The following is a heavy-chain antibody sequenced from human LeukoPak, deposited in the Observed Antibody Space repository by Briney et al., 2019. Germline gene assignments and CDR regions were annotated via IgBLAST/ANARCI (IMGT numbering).Heavy chain of an antibody. Sequence: GGSLRLSCAASGFTFSSYWMSWVRQAPGKGLEWVANIKQDGSEKYYVDSVKGRFTISRDNAKNSLYLQMNSLRAEDTAVYYCAREVRCSGGSCYPDYYYYGMDVWGQGTTVTVSS. CDR1: GFTFSSYW. CDR3: AREVRCSGGSCYPDYYYYGMDV. CDR2: IKQDGSEK. V-gene: IGHV3-7*01. D-gene: IGHD2-15*01. J-gene: IGHJ6*02.